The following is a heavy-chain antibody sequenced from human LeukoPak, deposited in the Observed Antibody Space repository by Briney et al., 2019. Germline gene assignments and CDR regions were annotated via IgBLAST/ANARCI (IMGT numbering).Heavy chain of an antibody. D-gene: IGHD3-22*01. Sequence: ASVKVSCKASGYTFTSYGISWVRQAPGQGLEWMGWISAYNGNTNYAQKLQGRVTMTTDTSTSTAYMELRSLRSDGTAVYYCARDFYDSSGYYGFDYWGQGTLVTVSS. V-gene: IGHV1-18*01. CDR1: GYTFTSYG. J-gene: IGHJ4*02. CDR3: ARDFYDSSGYYGFDY. CDR2: ISAYNGNT.